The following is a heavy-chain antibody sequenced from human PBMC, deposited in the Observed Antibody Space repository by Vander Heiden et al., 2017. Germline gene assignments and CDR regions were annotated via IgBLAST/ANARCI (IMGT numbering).Heavy chain of an antibody. D-gene: IGHD4-17*01. J-gene: IGHJ4*02. V-gene: IGHV3-9*01. CDR2: ISWNSGSI. Sequence: EVQLVESGGGLVQPGRSLRLSCAASRFTFDDYAMHWVRQAPGKGLEWVSGISWNSGSIGYADSVKGRFTISRDNAKNSLYLQMNSLRAEDTALYYCAKLSGGDPTNDYWGQGTLVTVSS. CDR3: AKLSGGDPTNDY. CDR1: RFTFDDYA.